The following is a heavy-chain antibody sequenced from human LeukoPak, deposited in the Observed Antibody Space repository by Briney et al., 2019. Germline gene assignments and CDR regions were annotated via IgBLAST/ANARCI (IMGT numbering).Heavy chain of an antibody. V-gene: IGHV3-48*02. CDR1: GFTFSSYS. D-gene: IGHD3-9*01. J-gene: IGHJ4*02. CDR2: ISSSSSTI. Sequence: GSLRLSCAASGFTFSSYSMNWVRQAPGKGLEWVSYISSSSSTIYYADSVKGRFTISRDNAKNPLYLQMNSLRDEDTAVYYCAREGEYYDILTGYYGFDYWGQGTLVTVSS. CDR3: AREGEYYDILTGYYGFDY.